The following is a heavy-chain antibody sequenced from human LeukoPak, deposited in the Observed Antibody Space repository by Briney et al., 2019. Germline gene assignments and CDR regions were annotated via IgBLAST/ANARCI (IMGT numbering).Heavy chain of an antibody. CDR1: GGSISSGGYS. CDR2: IYHSGST. V-gene: IGHV4-30-2*01. Sequence: PSETLSPTCAVSGGSISSGGYSWSWIRQPPGKGLEWIGYIYHSGSTYYNPSLKSRVTISVDRSKNQFSLKLSSVTAADTAVYYCARGGDYVFYYFDYWGQGTLVTVSS. J-gene: IGHJ4*02. D-gene: IGHD4-17*01. CDR3: ARGGDYVFYYFDY.